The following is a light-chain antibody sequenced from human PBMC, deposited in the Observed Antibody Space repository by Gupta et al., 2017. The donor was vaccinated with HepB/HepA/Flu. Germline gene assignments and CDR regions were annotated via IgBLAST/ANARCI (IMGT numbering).Light chain of an antibody. Sequence: QSALTQPASVSGSPGQPITISCTGTSSDVGGYNYVSWYQQHPGKAPKLMIYDVSNRPSGVYNRFSGSKSGNTASLTISGLQAEDEADYYCSSYTSSSTLVFGGGTKLTVL. V-gene: IGLV2-14*03. CDR2: DVS. CDR1: SSDVGGYNY. J-gene: IGLJ2*01. CDR3: SSYTSSSTLV.